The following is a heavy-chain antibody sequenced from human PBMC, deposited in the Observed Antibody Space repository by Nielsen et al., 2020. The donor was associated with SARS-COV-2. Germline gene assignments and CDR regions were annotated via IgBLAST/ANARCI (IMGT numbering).Heavy chain of an antibody. J-gene: IGHJ6*02. CDR2: ISYGGSNK. V-gene: IGHV3-30*18. CDR1: GFTFSSYG. Sequence: GESLKISCAASGFTFSSYGMHWVRQAPGKGLEWVAVISYGGSNKYYADSVKGRFTISRDNSKNTLYLQMNSLRAEDTAVYYCAKVLLWFGDYYYYGMDVWGQGTTVTVSS. D-gene: IGHD3-10*01. CDR3: AKVLLWFGDYYYYGMDV.